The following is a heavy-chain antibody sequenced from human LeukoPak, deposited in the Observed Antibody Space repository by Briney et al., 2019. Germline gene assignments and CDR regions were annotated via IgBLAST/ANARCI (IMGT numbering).Heavy chain of an antibody. J-gene: IGHJ4*02. V-gene: IGHV1-18*01. CDR1: GYNFIIYD. CDR2: ISAYNGNT. Sequence: ASVKVSCKASGYNFIIYDINWVRQAPGQGLEWMGWISAYNGNTNYAQKLQGRVTMTTDTSTSTAYMELRSLRSDDTAVYYCAREKSRYKYGYNYWGQGTLVTVSS. D-gene: IGHD5-18*01. CDR3: AREKSRYKYGYNY.